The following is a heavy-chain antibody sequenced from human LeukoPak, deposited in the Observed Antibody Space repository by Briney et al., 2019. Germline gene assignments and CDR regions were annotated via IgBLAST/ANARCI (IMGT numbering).Heavy chain of an antibody. D-gene: IGHD2-2*01. J-gene: IGHJ4*02. V-gene: IGHV3-33*01. CDR1: GFTFSKYG. CDR3: ARAGIGNALDY. Sequence: PGMSPRLSCAASGFTFSKYGMNWVRQAPGKGLEWVAIIWYDGSNKYFAESVMGRLTISKDNSKNTVYLQMNSLRIEDTAVYHCARAGIGNALDYWGPGTQVTVSS. CDR2: IWYDGSNK.